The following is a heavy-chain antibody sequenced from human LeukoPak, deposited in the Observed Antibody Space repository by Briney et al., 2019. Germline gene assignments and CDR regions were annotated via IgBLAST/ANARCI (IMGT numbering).Heavy chain of an antibody. D-gene: IGHD6-13*01. Sequence: PGGSLRLSCAASGFNLSSYEINWVRLAPGKGLEWISYISGTGNSVYYAESVKGRFTISRDSAKNSLYLQMNSLRAEDTAVYYCARGPYSSNWYVDYWGQGTLVTVAS. CDR2: ISGTGNSV. J-gene: IGHJ4*02. V-gene: IGHV3-48*03. CDR3: ARGPYSSNWYVDY. CDR1: GFNLSSYE.